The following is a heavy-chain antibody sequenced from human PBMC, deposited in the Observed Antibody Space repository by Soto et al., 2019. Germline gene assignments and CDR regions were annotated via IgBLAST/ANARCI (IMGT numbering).Heavy chain of an antibody. Sequence: SETLSLTCAVYGGSFSGYYWSWIRQPPGKGLEWIGEINHSGSTNYNPSLKSRVTISVDTSKNQFSLKLSSVTAADTAVYYCARSWNDLQMTNWFDPWGQGTLVTVSS. CDR3: ARSWNDLQMTNWFDP. CDR2: INHSGST. J-gene: IGHJ5*02. V-gene: IGHV4-34*01. D-gene: IGHD1-1*01. CDR1: GGSFSGYY.